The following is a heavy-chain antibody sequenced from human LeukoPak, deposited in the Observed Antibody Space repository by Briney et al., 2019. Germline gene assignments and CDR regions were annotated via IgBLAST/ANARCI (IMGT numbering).Heavy chain of an antibody. Sequence: GGSLRLSCAASGFTFDDYAMHWVRQAPGKGLEWVPGISWNSGSIGYADSVKGRFTTSRDNAKNSLYLQMNSLRAEDTALYYCAKGPTYSSSWYGCFDYWGQGTLVTVSS. CDR2: ISWNSGSI. CDR3: AKGPTYSSSWYGCFDY. J-gene: IGHJ4*02. V-gene: IGHV3-9*01. D-gene: IGHD6-13*01. CDR1: GFTFDDYA.